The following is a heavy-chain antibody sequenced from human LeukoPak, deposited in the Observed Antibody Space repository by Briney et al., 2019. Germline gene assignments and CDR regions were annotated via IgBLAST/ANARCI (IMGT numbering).Heavy chain of an antibody. CDR1: GFTISSHY. V-gene: IGHV3-53*01. Sequence: GGSLRLSCAASGFTISSHYMSWVRQAPGKGLEQVSVIYSGGDTYYADSVKGRFTISRDNSKNTLYLQMNSLRAEDTAVYYCATGGEYYDTGGYGHDHWGQGTPVTVSS. CDR2: IYSGGDT. D-gene: IGHD3-22*01. CDR3: ATGGEYYDTGGYGHDH. J-gene: IGHJ4*02.